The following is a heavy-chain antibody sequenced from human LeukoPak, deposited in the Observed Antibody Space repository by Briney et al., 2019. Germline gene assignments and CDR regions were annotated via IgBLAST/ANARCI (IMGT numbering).Heavy chain of an antibody. CDR2: IIPILGIA. D-gene: IGHD4-17*01. J-gene: IGHJ4*02. Sequence: SVKVSCKASGGTFSSYAISWVRQAPGQGLEWMGRIIPILGIANYAQKFQGRVTITADKSTSTAYMELSSLRSEDTAVYYCARLDAQGSTVTIDYWGQGTLVTVSS. CDR1: GGTFSSYA. V-gene: IGHV1-69*04. CDR3: ARLDAQGSTVTIDY.